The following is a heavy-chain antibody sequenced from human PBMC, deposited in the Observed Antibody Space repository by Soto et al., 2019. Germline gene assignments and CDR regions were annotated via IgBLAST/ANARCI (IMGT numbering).Heavy chain of an antibody. Sequence: ASVKVSCKASGYTFTSYYIHWVRQAPGQGLEWVGWINAANGDTKYSPKFQGRVTINRDPYASTAYMEMSSLRSEDTAVYYCVRRHVSATGIDWLDTWGQGTLVTVSS. CDR3: VRRHVSATGIDWLDT. CDR1: GYTFTSYY. D-gene: IGHD6-13*01. V-gene: IGHV1-3*01. J-gene: IGHJ5*02. CDR2: INAANGDT.